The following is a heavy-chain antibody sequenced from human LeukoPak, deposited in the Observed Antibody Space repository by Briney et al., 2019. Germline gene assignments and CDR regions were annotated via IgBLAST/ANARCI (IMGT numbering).Heavy chain of an antibody. Sequence: GGSLRLSCAPSGYTFTSYAMSCVRQAPGKGLECVSAISGSGRDSYYADSVRGRFTISRDNSKNTLYLQMSSLRAEDTDLYYCAKKRESSPTSFDNWGQGTLVTVSS. CDR3: AKKRESSPTSFDN. D-gene: IGHD2/OR15-2a*01. J-gene: IGHJ4*02. V-gene: IGHV3-23*01. CDR2: ISGSGRDS. CDR1: GYTFTSYA.